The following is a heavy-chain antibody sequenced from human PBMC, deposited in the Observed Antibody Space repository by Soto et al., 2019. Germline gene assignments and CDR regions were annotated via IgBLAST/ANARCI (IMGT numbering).Heavy chain of an antibody. Sequence: EVQLVESGGGLVQPGGSLRLSCAASGFTFSSYWMSWVRQAPGKGLEWVANIKQDGSEKYYVDSVKGRFTISRDNAKNSLYLQMNSLRAEDTAVYYCARDHYSSVWYLGGNWYFDLWGRGTLVTVSS. CDR3: ARDHYSSVWYLGGNWYFDL. CDR2: IKQDGSEK. V-gene: IGHV3-7*01. J-gene: IGHJ2*01. CDR1: GFTFSSYW. D-gene: IGHD6-19*01.